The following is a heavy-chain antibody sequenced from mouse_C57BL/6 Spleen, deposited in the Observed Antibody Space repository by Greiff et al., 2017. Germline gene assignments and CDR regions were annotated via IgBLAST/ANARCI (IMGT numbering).Heavy chain of an antibody. CDR2: INYDGSST. J-gene: IGHJ2*01. Sequence: EVMLVESEGGLVQPGSSMKLSCTASGFTFSDYYMAWVRQVPEKGLEWVANINYDGSSTYYLDSLKSRFIISRDNAKNILYLQMSSLKSEDTATYYCARHGNYGGYYFDYWGQGTTLTVSS. D-gene: IGHD2-1*01. V-gene: IGHV5-16*01. CDR3: ARHGNYGGYYFDY. CDR1: GFTFSDYY.